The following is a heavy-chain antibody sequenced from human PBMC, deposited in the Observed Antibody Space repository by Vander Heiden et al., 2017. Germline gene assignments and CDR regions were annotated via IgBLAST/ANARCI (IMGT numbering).Heavy chain of an antibody. D-gene: IGHD3-3*01. V-gene: IGHV3-74*01. CDR3: ARAGFFRFDY. Sequence: EVQLVESGGGLVQPGGSLRLSCVDSGFTFSSSWMHWVRQAPGTGLVWLSRMNSDGSTTDDADSVKGRFTISRDNAKNTLYLQMNGLRAEDTAVYYCARAGFFRFDYWCHGILVTVSS. CDR1: GFTFSSSW. J-gene: IGHJ4*01. CDR2: MNSDGSTT.